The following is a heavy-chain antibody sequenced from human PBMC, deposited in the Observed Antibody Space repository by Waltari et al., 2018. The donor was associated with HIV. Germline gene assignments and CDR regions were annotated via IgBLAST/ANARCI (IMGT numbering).Heavy chain of an antibody. J-gene: IGHJ4*02. V-gene: IGHV3-9*01. CDR1: GLPFDEYA. Sequence: EVQLVESGGGLVQPGRSLRLSCATSGLPFDEYAIQWVRKAPEKGLEWVSGVNWNSANIGYADSVKGRFTISRDNAKNSLYLQMNSLRPEDTALYYCAKATSSITIFGIVIGYFDYWGQGTLVTVSS. CDR2: VNWNSANI. D-gene: IGHD3-3*01. CDR3: AKATSSITIFGIVIGYFDY.